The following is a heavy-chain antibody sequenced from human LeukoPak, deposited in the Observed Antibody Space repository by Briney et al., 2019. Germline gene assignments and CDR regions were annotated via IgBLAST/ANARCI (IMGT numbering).Heavy chain of an antibody. CDR2: INHSGST. V-gene: IGHV4-34*01. J-gene: IGHJ5*02. CDR1: GGSFSGYY. D-gene: IGHD6-6*01. Sequence: SETLSLTCAVYGGSFSGYYWSWIRQPPGKGLEWIGEINHSGSTNHNPSLKSRVTISVDTSKNQFSLKLSSVTAADTAVYYCARKSYSSSSRWFDPWGQGTLVTVSS. CDR3: ARKSYSSSSRWFDP.